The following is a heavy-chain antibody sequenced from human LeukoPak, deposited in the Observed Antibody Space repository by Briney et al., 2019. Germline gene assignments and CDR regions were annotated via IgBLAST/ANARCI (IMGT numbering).Heavy chain of an antibody. CDR2: ISAYTGNT. CDR3: ARARVVVPAAMISRYYYMDV. D-gene: IGHD2-2*01. J-gene: IGHJ6*03. Sequence: ASVKVSCKASGYTFTSYGISWVRQVPGQGLEWMGWISAYTGNTNYAQNLQGRVTMTTDTSTRTAYMELSSLRSEDTAVYYCARARVVVPAAMISRYYYMDVWGKGTTVTVSS. CDR1: GYTFTSYG. V-gene: IGHV1-18*01.